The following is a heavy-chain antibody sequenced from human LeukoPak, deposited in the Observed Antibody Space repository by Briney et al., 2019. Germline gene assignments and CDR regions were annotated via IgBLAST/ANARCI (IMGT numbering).Heavy chain of an antibody. D-gene: IGHD5-18*01. V-gene: IGHV1-18*01. CDR2: ISAYNGNT. Sequence: ASLKVSCKASGYTFTSYGISWVRQAPGQGLEWMGWISAYNGNTNYAQKLQGSVTMTTDTSTSTAYMEMRSLRSDDTAVYYCARERDTANDYWGQGTLVTVSS. CDR3: ARERDTANDY. J-gene: IGHJ4*02. CDR1: GYTFTSYG.